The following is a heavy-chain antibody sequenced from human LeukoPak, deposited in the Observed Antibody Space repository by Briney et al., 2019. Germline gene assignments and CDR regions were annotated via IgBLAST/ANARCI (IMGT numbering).Heavy chain of an antibody. CDR2: IYTSGST. V-gene: IGHV4-4*07. D-gene: IGHD3-3*01. CDR1: GGSISSYY. J-gene: IGHJ5*02. CDR3: AREGYYDFWSGYYGNWFDP. Sequence: SETLSLTCTVSGGSISSYYWSWIRQPAGKGVEWIGRIYTSGSTNYNPSLKSRVTMSVDTSKNQFSLKLNPVTAADTAVYYCAREGYYDFWSGYYGNWFDPWGQGTLVTVSS.